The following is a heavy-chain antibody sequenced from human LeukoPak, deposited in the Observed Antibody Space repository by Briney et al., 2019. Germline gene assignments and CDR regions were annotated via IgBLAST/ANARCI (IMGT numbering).Heavy chain of an antibody. Sequence: SETLSLTCTVSGGSISSSYYYWGWIRQPPGKGLEWIGSIYYSGSTYYNPSLKSRVTISVDTSKNQFSLKLRSVTAADTAVYYCARGWMWETDPVDYWGQGTLITVSS. V-gene: IGHV4-39*01. J-gene: IGHJ4*02. D-gene: IGHD1-26*01. CDR3: ARGWMWETDPVDY. CDR2: IYYSGST. CDR1: GGSISSSYYY.